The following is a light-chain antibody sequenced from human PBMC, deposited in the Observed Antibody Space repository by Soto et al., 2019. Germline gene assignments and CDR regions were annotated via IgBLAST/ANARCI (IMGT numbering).Light chain of an antibody. Sequence: EIVLTQSPGTLSLSPGERATLSCRASQSVSSSYLAWYQQKPGQAPRLLIYDASTRPTGIPDRFSGSGSGTDFTLTISRLEPEDFAVYYCQQYGSSPFTFGPGTKVDIK. CDR2: DAS. CDR1: QSVSSSY. V-gene: IGKV3-20*01. CDR3: QQYGSSPFT. J-gene: IGKJ3*01.